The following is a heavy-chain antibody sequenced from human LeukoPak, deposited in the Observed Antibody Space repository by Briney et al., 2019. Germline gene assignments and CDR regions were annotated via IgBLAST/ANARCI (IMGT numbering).Heavy chain of an antibody. J-gene: IGHJ4*02. CDR2: ISAYNGNT. V-gene: IGHV1-18*01. Sequence: ASVKVSCKASGYTLTSYGISWVRQAPGQGLEWMEWISAYNGNTNYAQKLQGRVTMTTDTSTSTAYMELRSLRSDDTAVYYCARDPTSYYDYVWGSYPFFDYWGQGTLVTVSS. CDR3: ARDPTSYYDYVWGSYPFFDY. CDR1: GYTLTSYG. D-gene: IGHD3-16*02.